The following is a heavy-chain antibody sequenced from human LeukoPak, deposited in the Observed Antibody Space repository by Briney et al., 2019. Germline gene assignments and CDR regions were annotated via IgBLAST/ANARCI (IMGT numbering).Heavy chain of an antibody. D-gene: IGHD3-3*01. CDR2: ISAYNGNT. V-gene: IGHV1-18*01. Sequence: GASVKVSCKASGYTFTSYGISWVRQAPGQGLEWMGWISAYNGNTNYAQKLQVRVTMTTDTSTSTAYMELRSLRSDDTAVYYCARASYDFWSGYYTETEERYYFDYWGQGTLVTVSS. CDR3: ARASYDFWSGYYTETEERYYFDY. J-gene: IGHJ4*02. CDR1: GYTFTSYG.